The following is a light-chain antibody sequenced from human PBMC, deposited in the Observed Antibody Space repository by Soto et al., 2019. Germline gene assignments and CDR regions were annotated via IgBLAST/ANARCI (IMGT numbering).Light chain of an antibody. CDR1: SSDVGGYNY. J-gene: IGLJ2*01. Sequence: QSVLTQPPSAAGSPGQSVTISCTGTSSDVGGYNYVAWYQQHPGKAPKLMIYEVSKRPSGVPDRFSGSKSGNTASLTVSGLQAEDEADYYCSAYAGSNNFVFGGGTKVPVL. CDR3: SAYAGSNNFV. V-gene: IGLV2-8*01. CDR2: EVS.